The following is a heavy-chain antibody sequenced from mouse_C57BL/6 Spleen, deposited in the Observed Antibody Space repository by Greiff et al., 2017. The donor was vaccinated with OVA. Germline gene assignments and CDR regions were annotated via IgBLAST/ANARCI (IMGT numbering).Heavy chain of an antibody. J-gene: IGHJ2*01. Sequence: QVQLKESGTELVKPGASVKLSCKASGYTFTSYWMHWVKQRPGQGLEWIGNINPSNGGTNYNEKFKSKATLTVDKSSSTAYMQLSSLTSEDSAVYYCARSRGASYYFDYWGQGTTLTVSS. CDR2: INPSNGGT. V-gene: IGHV1-53*01. CDR1: GYTFTSYW. CDR3: ARSRGASYYFDY. D-gene: IGHD3-1*01.